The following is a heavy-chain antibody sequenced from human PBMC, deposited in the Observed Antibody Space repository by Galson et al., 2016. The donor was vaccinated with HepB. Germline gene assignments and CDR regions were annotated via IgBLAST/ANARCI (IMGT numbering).Heavy chain of an antibody. Sequence: SLRLSCAASGFTFSSYAMRWIRQAPGKGLEWVSSISSSSSYIYYADSVKGRFTISRDNAKNSLYLQMNSLRPEDTAVYYCARDSAWGYSDYWGQGTLVTVSS. CDR3: ARDSAWGYSDY. J-gene: IGHJ4*02. CDR1: GFTFSSYA. CDR2: ISSSSSYI. D-gene: IGHD3-16*01. V-gene: IGHV3-21*01.